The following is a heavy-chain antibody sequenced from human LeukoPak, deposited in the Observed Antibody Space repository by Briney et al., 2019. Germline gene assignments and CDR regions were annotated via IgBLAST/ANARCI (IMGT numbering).Heavy chain of an antibody. J-gene: IGHJ4*02. CDR2: IYSGGNT. Sequence: PGGSLRLSCAASGFTVSTNYMSWVRQAPGRGLEWVSVIYSGGNTYYADSVKGRFTISRDNSKNTLYLQMNSLRAEDTAVYYCARRGSFSSGNYFSDSWGQGTLVTVSS. CDR3: ARRGSFSSGNYFSDS. D-gene: IGHD2-15*01. V-gene: IGHV3-66*01. CDR1: GFTVSTNY.